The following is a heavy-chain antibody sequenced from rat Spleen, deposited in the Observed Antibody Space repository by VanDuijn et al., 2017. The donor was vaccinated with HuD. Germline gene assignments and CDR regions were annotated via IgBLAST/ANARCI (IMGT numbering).Heavy chain of an antibody. J-gene: IGHJ3*01. V-gene: IGHV2-13*01. D-gene: IGHD1-1*01. CDR2: IWGDGST. CDR3: ARVGVYYPFAY. Sequence: QVQLKESGPGLVQPSQTLSLTCTVSGFSLISNDVNWVRQPPGKGLEWMGVIWGDGSTTYNSALKSRLSISRDTSKSQVFLKMNSLQTEDTATYYCARVGVYYPFAYWGQGTLVTVSS. CDR1: GFSLISND.